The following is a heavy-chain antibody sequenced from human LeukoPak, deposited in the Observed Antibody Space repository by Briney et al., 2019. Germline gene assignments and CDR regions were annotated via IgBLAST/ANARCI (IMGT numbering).Heavy chain of an antibody. CDR2: IYYSGSI. CDR1: GGSISSHY. CDR3: ARTSWLQSSYYFDY. D-gene: IGHD5-24*01. Sequence: SETLSLTCTVSGGSISSHYWSWIRQPPGKGLEGIGYIYYSGSINYNPSLKSRVTISVDTSKNQFSLKLSSVTAADTAVYYCARTSWLQSSYYFDYWGQGTLVTVSS. J-gene: IGHJ4*02. V-gene: IGHV4-59*08.